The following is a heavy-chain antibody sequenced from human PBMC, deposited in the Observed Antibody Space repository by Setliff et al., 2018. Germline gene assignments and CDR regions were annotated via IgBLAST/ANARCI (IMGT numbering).Heavy chain of an antibody. J-gene: IGHJ6*03. Sequence: PSETLSLTCTVSGGSISISNWWTWVRQHPGKGLEWIGEIYHSGSINYNPSLKSRVTMSVDKSKNQFSLKLTSVTAADTAVYYCARGLEGEDYFYYMDVWGKGNTVTVSS. V-gene: IGHV4-4*02. CDR3: ARGLEGEDYFYYMDV. CDR1: GGSISISNW. CDR2: IYHSGSI. D-gene: IGHD2-21*01.